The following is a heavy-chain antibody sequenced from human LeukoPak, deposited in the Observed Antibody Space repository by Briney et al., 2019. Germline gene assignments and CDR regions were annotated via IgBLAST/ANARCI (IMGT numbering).Heavy chain of an antibody. CDR1: GFTFSSYA. CDR2: ISGRGDST. J-gene: IGHJ6*02. V-gene: IGHV3-23*01. Sequence: PGGSLRLSCAASGFTFSSYAMSWVRQAPGKGLEWVSAISGRGDSTYYADSVKGRFTISRDNSKNTLYLQMNSLRAEDTAVYYCAKSMFQDYDILTGYTYYYGMDVWGQGTTVTVSS. CDR3: AKSMFQDYDILTGYTYYYGMDV. D-gene: IGHD3-9*01.